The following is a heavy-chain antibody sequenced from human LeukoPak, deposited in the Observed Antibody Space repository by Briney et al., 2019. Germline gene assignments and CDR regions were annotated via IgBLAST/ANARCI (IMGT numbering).Heavy chain of an antibody. J-gene: IGHJ4*02. V-gene: IGHV4-61*02. CDR2: IYTSVST. Sequence: SETLSLTCTVSGGSISSGSYYWSWIRQPAGKGLEWIGRIYTSVSTNYTPSLKSRVTISVDTSKNQFSLKLSSVTAADTAVYYCARDGDRSSWLPRPRGNFDYWGQGTLVTVSS. CDR1: GGSISSGSYY. D-gene: IGHD6-13*01. CDR3: ARDGDRSSWLPRPRGNFDY.